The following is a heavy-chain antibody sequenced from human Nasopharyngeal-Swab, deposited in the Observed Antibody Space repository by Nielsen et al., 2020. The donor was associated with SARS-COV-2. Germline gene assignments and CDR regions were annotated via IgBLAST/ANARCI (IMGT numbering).Heavy chain of an antibody. V-gene: IGHV1-3*01. CDR1: AYTFSVYP. J-gene: IGHJ4*02. D-gene: IGHD4-11*01. CDR2: LNGGNGDT. Sequence: ASVKVSCKGSAYTFSVYPMHWVSQAPGQGLQWMGWLNGGNGDTKSSQEFEGRLSITRDASTSTAYMELSSLTSEDTAIYYCATGTGTVAFYFWGQGTLLSVSS. CDR3: ATGTGTVAFYF.